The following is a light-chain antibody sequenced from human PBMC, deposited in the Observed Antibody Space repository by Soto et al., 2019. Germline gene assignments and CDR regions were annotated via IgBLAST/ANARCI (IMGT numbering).Light chain of an antibody. CDR2: DAS. CDR3: QQYNSFWT. J-gene: IGKJ1*01. V-gene: IGKV1-5*01. CDR1: QSSTTW. Sequence: DIQMTQSPSTLSASVRDIVTITCRATQSSTTWLAWYQQKPGQSPKLLVYDASYLERGVPSRFSGSGSGTEFTLTISSLQPDDLATYYCQQYNSFWTFGQGTKVEI.